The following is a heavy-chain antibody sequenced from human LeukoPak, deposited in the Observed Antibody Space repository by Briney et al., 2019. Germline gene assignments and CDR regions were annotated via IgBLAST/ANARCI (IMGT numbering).Heavy chain of an antibody. Sequence: PGGSLRLSCAASGFTFSNAWMSWVRQAPGKGLEWVGRIKSKTDGGTTDYAAPVKGRFTISRDDSKNTLYLQMNSLKTEDTAVYCCTTGLTRYCSGGSCYYFDYWGQGTLVTVSS. J-gene: IGHJ4*02. V-gene: IGHV3-15*01. CDR3: TTGLTRYCSGGSCYYFDY. D-gene: IGHD2-15*01. CDR2: IKSKTDGGTT. CDR1: GFTFSNAW.